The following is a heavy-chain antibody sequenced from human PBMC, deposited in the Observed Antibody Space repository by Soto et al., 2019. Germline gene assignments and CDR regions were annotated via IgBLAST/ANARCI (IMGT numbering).Heavy chain of an antibody. CDR3: AKDLKYDFWSGYPPTLDY. CDR2: ISYDGSNK. Sequence: GGSLRLSCAASGFTFSSYGMRWVRQAPGKGLEWVAVISYDGSNKYYADSVKGRFTISRDNSKNTLYLQMNSLRAEDTAVYYCAKDLKYDFWSGYPPTLDYWGQGTLVTVS. D-gene: IGHD3-3*01. V-gene: IGHV3-30*18. J-gene: IGHJ4*02. CDR1: GFTFSSYG.